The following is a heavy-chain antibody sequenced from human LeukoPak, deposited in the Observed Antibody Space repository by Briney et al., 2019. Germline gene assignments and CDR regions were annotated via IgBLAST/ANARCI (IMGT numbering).Heavy chain of an antibody. J-gene: IGHJ4*02. Sequence: SETLSLTCTVSGGSISSSSYYWGWIRQPPGKGLEWIGSIYYSGSTYYNPSLKSRVTISVDTPKNQFSLKLSSVTAADTAVYYCARPRLQYYDSSGYYFDYWGQGTLVTVSS. CDR1: GGSISSSSYY. CDR2: IYYSGST. D-gene: IGHD3-22*01. CDR3: ARPRLQYYDSSGYYFDY. V-gene: IGHV4-39*01.